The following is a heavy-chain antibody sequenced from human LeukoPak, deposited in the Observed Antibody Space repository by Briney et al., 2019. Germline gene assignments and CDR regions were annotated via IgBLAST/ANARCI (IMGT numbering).Heavy chain of an antibody. CDR2: IYYSGST. Sequence: PSQTLSLTCTVSGGSISSSSYYWGWIRQPPGKGLEWIGSIYYSGSTYYNPSLKSRVTISVDTSKNQFSLKLSSVTAADTAVYYCARAGPTYYYNSSGYYSDYWGQRTLVTVSS. D-gene: IGHD3-22*01. CDR3: ARAGPTYYYNSSGYYSDY. J-gene: IGHJ4*02. CDR1: GGSISSSSYY. V-gene: IGHV4-39*07.